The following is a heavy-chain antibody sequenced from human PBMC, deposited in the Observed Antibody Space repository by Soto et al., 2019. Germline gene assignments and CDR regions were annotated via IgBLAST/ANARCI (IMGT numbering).Heavy chain of an antibody. CDR1: GFTVSSNY. D-gene: IGHD3-3*01. Sequence: GGSLRLSCAASGFTVSSNYMSWVRQAQGKGLEWVAVISYDGSNKYYADSVKGRFTISRDNSKNTLYLQMNSLRAEDTAVYYCAREATYYDFWSGYYPYFDYWGQGTLVTVSS. CDR2: ISYDGSNK. CDR3: AREATYYDFWSGYYPYFDY. J-gene: IGHJ4*02. V-gene: IGHV3-30-3*01.